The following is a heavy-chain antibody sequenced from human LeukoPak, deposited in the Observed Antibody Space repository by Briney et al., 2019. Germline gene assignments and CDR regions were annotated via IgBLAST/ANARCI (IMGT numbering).Heavy chain of an antibody. CDR3: ARDPLTLYDYYMDV. CDR2: INGDGSTS. CDR1: GFTFYSYW. Sequence: PGGSLRLSCAASGFTFYSYWMHWVRQAPGKGVVWVSCINGDGSTSNYADSVKGRFTISRDNAKNSLYLQMNSLRAEDTAVYYCARDPLTLYDYYMDVWGKGTTVTVSS. D-gene: IGHD3-9*01. V-gene: IGHV3-74*01. J-gene: IGHJ6*03.